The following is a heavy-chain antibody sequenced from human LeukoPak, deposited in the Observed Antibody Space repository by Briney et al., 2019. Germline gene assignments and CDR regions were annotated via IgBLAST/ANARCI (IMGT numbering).Heavy chain of an antibody. D-gene: IGHD5-24*01. CDR2: IYYSGST. J-gene: IGHJ3*02. Sequence: SETLSLTCTASGGSISSYYWSWIRQPPGKGLEWIGYIYYSGSTNYNPSLKSRVTISVDTSKNQFSLKLSSVTAADTAVYYCAKDGYNDAFDIWGQGTMVTVSS. CDR1: GGSISSYY. V-gene: IGHV4-59*01. CDR3: AKDGYNDAFDI.